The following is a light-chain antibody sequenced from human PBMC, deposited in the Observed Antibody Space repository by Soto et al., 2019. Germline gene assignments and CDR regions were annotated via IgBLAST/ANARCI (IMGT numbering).Light chain of an antibody. CDR2: EVN. Sequence: QSVLTQPASVSVSPGESITISCAGTTSDFGNYDGLSWYQQHPGRGPKLILFEVNKRPSGVSNRFSGSKSGNTASLTISGLQTEEEAASYCCSFTTSHTNVFGSGTKVTVL. V-gene: IGLV2-23*02. CDR1: TSDFGNYDG. J-gene: IGLJ1*01. CDR3: CSFTTSHTNV.